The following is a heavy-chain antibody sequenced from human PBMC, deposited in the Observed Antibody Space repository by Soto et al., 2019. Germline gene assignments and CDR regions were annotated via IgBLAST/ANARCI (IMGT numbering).Heavy chain of an antibody. CDR3: AKEQTWSLTYSFDI. V-gene: IGHV3-23*01. J-gene: IGHJ3*02. Sequence: EVQLLESGGGLVQPGGSLRLSCAASGFTFSFYAMNWVRQAPGKGLEWVSTISGSGGSPYYADSVKGRFTISRDNSKNTLYLQMNSLRAEDTAVYYCAKEQTWSLTYSFDIWGQGTMVTVSS. D-gene: IGHD2-8*01. CDR2: ISGSGGSP. CDR1: GFTFSFYA.